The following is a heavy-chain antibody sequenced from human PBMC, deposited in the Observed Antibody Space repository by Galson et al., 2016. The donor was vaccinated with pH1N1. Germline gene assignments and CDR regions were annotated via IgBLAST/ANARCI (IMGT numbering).Heavy chain of an antibody. D-gene: IGHD3-3*01. J-gene: IGHJ6*01. V-gene: IGHV3-21*01. CDR3: ARGGDYDLYGMDV. Sequence: SVKGRFTTSTDNANNSLYLQMNSLRAEDTAVYYCARGGDYDLYGMDVWGQGTTVTVSS.